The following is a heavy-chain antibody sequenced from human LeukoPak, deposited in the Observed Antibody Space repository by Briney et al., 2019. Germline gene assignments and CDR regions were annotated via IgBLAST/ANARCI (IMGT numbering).Heavy chain of an antibody. CDR1: GFSFSDYY. CDR2: IYCSGST. V-gene: IGHV4-38-2*01. Sequence: PGGSLRFSCAASGFSFSDYYMSWIRQAPGKGLDWIGSIYCSGSTYYNPSLKSRVTISVDTSKNQFSLKLSSVTAADTAVYYCARFRPRDIVATYFDYWGQGTLVTVSS. D-gene: IGHD5-12*01. CDR3: ARFRPRDIVATYFDY. J-gene: IGHJ4*02.